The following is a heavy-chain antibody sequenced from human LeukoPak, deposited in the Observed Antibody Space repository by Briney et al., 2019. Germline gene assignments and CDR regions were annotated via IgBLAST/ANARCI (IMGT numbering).Heavy chain of an antibody. CDR3: ARVIGGGDDPIRLDH. Sequence: ASVKVSCKTSGYTFTGYYMHWVRQAPGQGLEWMGWINPNSGGTNYAQKFQGRVTMTRDTSISTAHLELSRLRSDGTAIYYCARVIGGGDDPIRLDHWGQGTLVTVSS. CDR1: GYTFTGYY. V-gene: IGHV1-2*02. D-gene: IGHD3-16*01. J-gene: IGHJ4*02. CDR2: INPNSGGT.